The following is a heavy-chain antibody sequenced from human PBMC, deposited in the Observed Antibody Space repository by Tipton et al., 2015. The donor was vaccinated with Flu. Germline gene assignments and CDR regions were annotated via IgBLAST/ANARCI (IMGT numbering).Heavy chain of an antibody. J-gene: IGHJ3*02. Sequence: GLVKPSETLSLTCTVSGDSITSYYWTWIRQPAGKGLEWIGRIYTNGSTNFNPSLKSRVTMSVDTSKNQFSLKLTSVTAADTAVYFCSRGYCSDTSCSEGVGFAIWGQGTMVTVSS. D-gene: IGHD2-2*01. CDR3: SRGYCSDTSCSEGVGFAI. CDR1: GDSITSYY. CDR2: IYTNGST. V-gene: IGHV4-4*07.